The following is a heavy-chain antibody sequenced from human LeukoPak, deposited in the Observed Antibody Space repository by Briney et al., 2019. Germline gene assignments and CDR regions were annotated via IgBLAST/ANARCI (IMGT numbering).Heavy chain of an antibody. CDR1: GFTFSSYP. CDR2: ISYDGSNK. V-gene: IGHV3-30-3*01. J-gene: IGHJ4*02. Sequence: PGGSLRLSCAASGFTFSSYPMHWVRQTPGKGLEWVAIISYDGSNKYYADSVKGRFTISRDNSKNTLYLQMNSLRAEDTAVYYCARDTLVGATHDYWGQGTLVTVSS. D-gene: IGHD1-26*01. CDR3: ARDTLVGATHDY.